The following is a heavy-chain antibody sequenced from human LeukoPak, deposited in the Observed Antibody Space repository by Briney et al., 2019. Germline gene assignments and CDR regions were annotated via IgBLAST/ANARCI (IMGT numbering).Heavy chain of an antibody. D-gene: IGHD4-23*01. Sequence: PGGSLRLSCAASGFTFSSYAMSWVRQAPGKGLEWVSAISGSGVSTYYADSVKGRFTISRDNSKNTLYLQTNSLRAEDTAVYYCAKRLGSGGNSYFDYWGQGTLVTVSS. CDR2: ISGSGVST. CDR1: GFTFSSYA. CDR3: AKRLGSGGNSYFDY. V-gene: IGHV3-23*01. J-gene: IGHJ4*02.